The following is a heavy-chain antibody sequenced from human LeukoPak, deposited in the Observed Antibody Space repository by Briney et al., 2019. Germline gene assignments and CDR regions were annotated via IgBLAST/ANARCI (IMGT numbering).Heavy chain of an antibody. CDR2: IWYDGSSE. CDR3: AKALYGDRGYYYYYGMDV. J-gene: IGHJ6*02. D-gene: IGHD4-17*01. V-gene: IGHV3-33*06. Sequence: GGSLRLSCAASGFSFSTYGMHWVRQAPGKGLEWVAIIWYDGSSEYYADSVKGRFTISRDNSKNTLYLEMNTLRAEDTAVYYCAKALYGDRGYYYYYGMDVWGQGTTVTVSS. CDR1: GFSFSTYG.